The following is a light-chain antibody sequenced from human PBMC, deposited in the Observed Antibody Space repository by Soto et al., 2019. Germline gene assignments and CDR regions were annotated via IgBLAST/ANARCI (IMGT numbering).Light chain of an antibody. V-gene: IGKV3-15*01. CDR3: QHSNNFHFT. CDR2: GAS. J-gene: IGKJ5*01. Sequence: EIVLTQSPGTLSLSPGEIATLSCRASQSVSNNYLAWYQQKPGQAPRLLIYGASTRATGIPARFSGSGSGTEFTLTIDSLQPEDFATYYCQHSNNFHFTFGQGTRLEIK. CDR1: QSVSNN.